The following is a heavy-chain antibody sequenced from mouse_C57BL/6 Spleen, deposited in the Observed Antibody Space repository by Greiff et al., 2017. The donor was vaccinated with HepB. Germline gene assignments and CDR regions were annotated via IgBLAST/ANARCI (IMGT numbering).Heavy chain of an antibody. CDR3: GRSHACFDY. CDR1: GYTFTDYN. CDR2: INPNNGGT. V-gene: IGHV1-22*01. Sequence: EVLLVESGPELVKPGASVKMSCKASGYTFTDYNMHWVKQSHGKSLEWIGYINPNNGGTSYNQKFKGKATLTVNKSSSTAYMELRSLTAEDSAVYYCGRSHACFDYWGQGTTLTVSS. J-gene: IGHJ2*01.